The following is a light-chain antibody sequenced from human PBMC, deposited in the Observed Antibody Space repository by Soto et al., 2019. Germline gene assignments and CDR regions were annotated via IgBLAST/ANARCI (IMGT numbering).Light chain of an antibody. Sequence: QAVVTQSPSVSGAPGQRVTISCTGSSSNIGAGYDVHWYQQLPGTAPKLLIYGINNRPSGVPDRFSGSKSGTSASLAITGLQAEDEADYYCQSYDSSLSGVVFGGGTKLTVL. CDR3: QSYDSSLSGVV. CDR2: GIN. CDR1: SSNIGAGYD. J-gene: IGLJ2*01. V-gene: IGLV1-40*01.